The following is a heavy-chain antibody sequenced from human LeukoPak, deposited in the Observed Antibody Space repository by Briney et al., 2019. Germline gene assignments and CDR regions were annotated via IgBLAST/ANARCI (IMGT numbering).Heavy chain of an antibody. J-gene: IGHJ4*02. Sequence: GGSLRLSCAASEFSVSSNYMTWVRQAPGKGLECVSIIYSGGTTYYADSVRGRFTISRDNSKNTLFLQMDRLRVEDTAVYYCARKSDSLMLRGGDCWGQGTLVTVSS. V-gene: IGHV3-66*01. CDR2: IYSGGTT. CDR3: ARKSDSLMLRGGDC. CDR1: EFSVSSNY. D-gene: IGHD3-10*01.